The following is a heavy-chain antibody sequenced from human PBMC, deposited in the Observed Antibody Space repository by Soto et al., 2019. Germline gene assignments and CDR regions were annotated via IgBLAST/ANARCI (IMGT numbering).Heavy chain of an antibody. CDR2: IIPIFGTA. V-gene: IGHV1-69*01. J-gene: IGHJ6*02. Sequence: QVQLVQSGAEVKKPGSSVKVSCKASGGTFSSYAISWVRQAHGQGLEWMGGIIPIFGTANYAQKIQGRVTITADDSPSTDYMELSSRRSEDTDVYYCAREVDYGSGNVWGQGTTVTVSS. CDR1: GGTFSSYA. CDR3: AREVDYGSGNV. D-gene: IGHD3-10*01.